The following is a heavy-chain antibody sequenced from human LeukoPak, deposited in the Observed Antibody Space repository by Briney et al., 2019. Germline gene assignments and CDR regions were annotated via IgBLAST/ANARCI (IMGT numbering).Heavy chain of an antibody. D-gene: IGHD3-3*01. J-gene: IGHJ4*02. V-gene: IGHV3-30*18. CDR1: GFTFSSYG. CDR3: AKDMYYDFWSGYYWANDY. Sequence: GRSLRLSCAASGFTFSSYGMHWVRQAPGKGLEWVAVISYDGSNKYYADSVKGRFTISRDNSKNTLYLQMNSLRAEDTAVYYCAKDMYYDFWSGYYWANDYWGQGTLVTVSS. CDR2: ISYDGSNK.